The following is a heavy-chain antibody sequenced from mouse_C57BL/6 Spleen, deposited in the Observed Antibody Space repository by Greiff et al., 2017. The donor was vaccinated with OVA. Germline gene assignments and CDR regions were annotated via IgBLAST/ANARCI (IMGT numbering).Heavy chain of an antibody. D-gene: IGHD1-1*01. CDR1: GYTFTDYE. V-gene: IGHV1-15*01. J-gene: IGHJ2*01. Sequence: VQLQESGAELVRPGASVTLSCKASGYTFTDYEMHWVKQTPVHGLEWIGAIDPETGGTAYNQKFKGKAILTADKSSSTAYMELRSLTSEDSAVYYCTRGDFNYYGSSYSYYFDYWGQGTTLTVSS. CDR2: IDPETGGT. CDR3: TRGDFNYYGSSYSYYFDY.